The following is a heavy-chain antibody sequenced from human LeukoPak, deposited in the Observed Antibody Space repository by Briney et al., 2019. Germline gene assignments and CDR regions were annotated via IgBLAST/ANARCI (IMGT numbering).Heavy chain of an antibody. CDR1: GYTLTELS. J-gene: IGHJ4*02. CDR3: AIAFAAAGAFDY. Sequence: ASVKVSCKVSGYTLTELSMHRVRQAPGKGLEWMGGFDPEDGETIYAQKFQGRVTMTEDTSTDTAYMELSSLRSEDTAVYYCAIAFAAAGAFDYWGQGTLVTVSS. D-gene: IGHD6-13*01. CDR2: FDPEDGET. V-gene: IGHV1-24*01.